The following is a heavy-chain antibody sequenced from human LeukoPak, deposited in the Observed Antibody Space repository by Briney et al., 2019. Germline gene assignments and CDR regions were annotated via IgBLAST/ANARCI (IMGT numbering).Heavy chain of an antibody. Sequence: SETLSLTCAVYGGSFSGYYWSWIRQPPGKGLEWIGEINHSGSTNYNPSLKSRVTISVDTSKNQFSLKLSSETAADTAVYYCARVTTVTHYGMDVWGQGTTVTVSS. D-gene: IGHD4-11*01. CDR1: GGSFSGYY. CDR2: INHSGST. J-gene: IGHJ6*02. CDR3: ARVTTVTHYGMDV. V-gene: IGHV4-34*01.